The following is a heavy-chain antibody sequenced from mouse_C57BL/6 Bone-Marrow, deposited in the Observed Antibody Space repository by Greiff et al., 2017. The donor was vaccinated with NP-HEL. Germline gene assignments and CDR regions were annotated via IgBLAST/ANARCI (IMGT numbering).Heavy chain of an antibody. V-gene: IGHV2-2*01. J-gene: IGHJ4*01. Sequence: VQLKESGPGLVQPSQSLSITCTVSGFSLTSYGVHWVRQSPGKGLEWLGVIWSGGSTDYNAAFISRLSISKDNSKCQVFFKMNSLQADDTAIYYCATLAHYYAMDYWGQGTSVTVSS. CDR2: IWSGGST. D-gene: IGHD6-1*01. CDR1: GFSLTSYG. CDR3: ATLAHYYAMDY.